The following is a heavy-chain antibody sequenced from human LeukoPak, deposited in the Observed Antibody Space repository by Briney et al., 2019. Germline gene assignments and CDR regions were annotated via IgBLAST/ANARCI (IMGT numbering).Heavy chain of an antibody. J-gene: IGHJ6*03. CDR3: ARTPSTVTTEGAYYYYHMDV. D-gene: IGHD4-17*01. Sequence: PSETLSLTCTVSGGSISSYYWSWIRQPPGKGLEWIGYIYYSGSTNYNPSLKSRVTISVDTSKNQLSLKLSSVTAADTAVYYCARTPSTVTTEGAYYYYHMDVWGKGTTVTVSS. CDR2: IYYSGST. CDR1: GGSISSYY. V-gene: IGHV4-59*01.